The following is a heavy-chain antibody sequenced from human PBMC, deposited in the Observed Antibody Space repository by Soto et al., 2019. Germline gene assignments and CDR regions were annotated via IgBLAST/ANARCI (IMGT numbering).Heavy chain of an antibody. D-gene: IGHD6-6*01. CDR2: ISGSGGST. CDR1: GLTFSSYA. Sequence: GGSLRLCCAACGLTFSSYAMSWVRQAPGKGLEWVSAISGSGGSTYYADSVKGRFTISRDNSKNTLYLQMNSLRAEDTAVYYCAMMRYSSSPHFDYWGQGTLVTVS. CDR3: AMMRYSSSPHFDY. V-gene: IGHV3-23*01. J-gene: IGHJ4*02.